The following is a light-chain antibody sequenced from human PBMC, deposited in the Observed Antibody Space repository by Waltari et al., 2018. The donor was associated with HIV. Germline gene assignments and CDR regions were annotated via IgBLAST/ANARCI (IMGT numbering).Light chain of an antibody. Sequence: DIVLTQSQASLTVPLAGGPTINCNSGRSVLYSPNNKKYLAWYQQKPGQPPKLHIYWASTRESGVPDRFSGSGSVTDFTLTISSLQAEDVAVYYCQQYYSTPTTFGQGTRLEIK. CDR3: QQYYSTPTT. CDR1: RSVLYSPNNKKY. CDR2: WAS. V-gene: IGKV4-1*01. J-gene: IGKJ5*01.